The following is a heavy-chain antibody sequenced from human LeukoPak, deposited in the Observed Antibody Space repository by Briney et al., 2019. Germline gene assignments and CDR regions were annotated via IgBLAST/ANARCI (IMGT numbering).Heavy chain of an antibody. CDR3: ARDHNWNDDPNY. V-gene: IGHV3-21*01. D-gene: IGHD1-1*01. CDR2: ISSSGTYK. CDR1: GFTFNTYS. Sequence: GGSLRLSCAAAGFTFNTYSMNWVRQAPGKGLEWVSSISSSGTYKYYTDSVKGRFTISRDNAKNSLYLQMNSLRAEDTAVYYCARDHNWNDDPNYWGQGTLVTGSS. J-gene: IGHJ4*02.